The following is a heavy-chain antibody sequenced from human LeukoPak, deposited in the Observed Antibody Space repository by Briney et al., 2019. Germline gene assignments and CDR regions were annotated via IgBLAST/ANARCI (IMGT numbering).Heavy chain of an antibody. CDR2: IYTSGST. V-gene: IGHV4-4*07. CDR3: ARDIGGAFDI. CDR1: GGSISSYY. Sequence: SETLSLTCTVSGGSISSYYWSWIRQPAGKGLKWIGRIYTSGSTNYNPSLKSRVTMSVDTSKNQFSLKLSSVTAADTAVYYCARDIGGAFDIWGQGTMVTVSS. D-gene: IGHD3-10*01. J-gene: IGHJ3*02.